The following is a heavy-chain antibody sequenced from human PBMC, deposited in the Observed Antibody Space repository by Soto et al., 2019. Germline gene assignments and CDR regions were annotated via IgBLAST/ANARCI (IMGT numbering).Heavy chain of an antibody. CDR1: GDSIISSNYY. D-gene: IGHD2-2*01. CDR3: ARIVVIPAAPDYYNYYGVDV. CDR2: MYYSGST. V-gene: IGHV4-39*01. J-gene: IGHJ6*02. Sequence: PSETLSLTCTVPGDSIISSNYYWAGIRQSPRKGLEWIGNMYYSGSTYYNLSLKSRVTMSVDTSKNQFSLKISSVTAAYTSVYYCARIVVIPAAPDYYNYYGVDVWGQGTTVTVSS.